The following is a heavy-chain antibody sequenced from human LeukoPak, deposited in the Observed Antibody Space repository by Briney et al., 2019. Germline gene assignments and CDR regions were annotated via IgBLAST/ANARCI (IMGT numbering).Heavy chain of an antibody. CDR3: ARAPGYYGDYINYYYYMDV. J-gene: IGHJ6*03. V-gene: IGHV1-18*01. CDR1: GYTFTSYD. CDR2: ISAYNGNT. D-gene: IGHD4-17*01. Sequence: ASAKVSCKASGYTFTSYDINWVRQATGQGLERMGWISAYNGNTNYEQKLQDRVTVTTDTSTSTAYMELRGLRSDDTAVYYCARAPGYYGDYINYYYYMDVWGKGTTVTVSS.